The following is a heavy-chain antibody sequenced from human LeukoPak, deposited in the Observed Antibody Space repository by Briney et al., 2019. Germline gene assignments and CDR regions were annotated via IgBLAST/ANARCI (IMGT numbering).Heavy chain of an antibody. CDR1: GFAFSSYS. CDR2: ISSTSNTI. CDR3: ARDSGSYGRKIDY. J-gene: IGHJ4*02. V-gene: IGHV3-48*01. D-gene: IGHD5-18*01. Sequence: GGSLRLSCAASGFAFSSYSMKWVRRAPGKGLEWVSYISSTSNTIYYADSVKGRFTISRDNAKNSLYVQMNSLRAEDTAVYYCARDSGSYGRKIDYWGQGTLVTVSS.